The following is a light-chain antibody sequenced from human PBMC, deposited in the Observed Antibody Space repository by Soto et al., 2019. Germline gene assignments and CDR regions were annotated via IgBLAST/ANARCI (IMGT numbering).Light chain of an antibody. J-gene: IGLJ1*01. CDR2: EVS. CDR3: SSYNSRSTLV. Sequence: QSALTQPASVSGSPGQSITISCTGTSSDVGGYNYVSWYQQHPGKAPKLMIYEVSNRPSGVSNRFSGSKSGNTASLTISGLQHEEQAASSCSSYNSRSTLVFGTGTKVTVL. V-gene: IGLV2-14*01. CDR1: SSDVGGYNY.